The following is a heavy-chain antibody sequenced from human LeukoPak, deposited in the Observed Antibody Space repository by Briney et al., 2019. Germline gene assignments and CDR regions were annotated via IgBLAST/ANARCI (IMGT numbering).Heavy chain of an antibody. CDR1: GFTFSSYR. J-gene: IGHJ4*02. Sequence: GGSLRLSCAASGFTFSSYRMHWVRQVPGKGLVWVSRINSDGSSTSYADSVKGRFTISRDNAKNTLYVQMNSLRAEDTAVYYCAKDHRPPGYCSGGSCYFSYWGQGTLVTVSS. V-gene: IGHV3-74*01. D-gene: IGHD2-15*01. CDR2: INSDGSST. CDR3: AKDHRPPGYCSGGSCYFSY.